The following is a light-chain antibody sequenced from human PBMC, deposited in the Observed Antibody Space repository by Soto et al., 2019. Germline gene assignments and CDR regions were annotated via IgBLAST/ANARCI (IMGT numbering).Light chain of an antibody. J-gene: IGKJ1*01. CDR2: KAS. CDR3: QQYNSYSKT. CDR1: QSISSW. V-gene: IGKV1-5*03. Sequence: DIQMTQSPSTLSASVGDRVTITCRASQSISSWLAWYQQKPGKAPKLLIYKASSLESGVTSRFSGSGSGTEFTLTISSLQPDDVATSYCQQYNSYSKTFGQGTKVEIK.